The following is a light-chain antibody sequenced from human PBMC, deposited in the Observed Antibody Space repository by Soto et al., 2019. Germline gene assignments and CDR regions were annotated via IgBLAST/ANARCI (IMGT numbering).Light chain of an antibody. V-gene: IGLV2-14*01. Sequence: QSVLTQPASVSGSPGQSITISCSGTSXDVGAYNFVSWYQHHPGRAPQLIIYEVTIRPSGVSNRFSGSKSGNSASLTISGLQAEDEADYYCTSYTTTNTPYVFGSGTKVTVL. CDR3: TSYTTTNTPYV. CDR2: EVT. CDR1: SXDVGAYNF. J-gene: IGLJ1*01.